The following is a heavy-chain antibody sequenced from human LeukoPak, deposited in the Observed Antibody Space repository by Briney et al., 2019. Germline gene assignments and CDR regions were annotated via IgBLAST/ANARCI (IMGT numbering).Heavy chain of an antibody. CDR1: GYTFTSCD. Sequence: ASVKVSCKASGYTFTSCDINWVRQAPGQGLEWMGWINPNSGGTNYAQKFQGRVTMTRDTSISTAYMELSRLRSDDTAVYYCARGTMIVVVITNNWFDPWGQGTLVTVSS. V-gene: IGHV1-2*02. CDR2: INPNSGGT. CDR3: ARGTMIVVVITNNWFDP. J-gene: IGHJ5*02. D-gene: IGHD3-22*01.